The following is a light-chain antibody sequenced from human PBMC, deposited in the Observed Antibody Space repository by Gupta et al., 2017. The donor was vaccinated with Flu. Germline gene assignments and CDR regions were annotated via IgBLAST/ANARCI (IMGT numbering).Light chain of an antibody. CDR3: NSRDSSGNHRGWV. CDR2: GKN. J-gene: IGLJ3*02. Sequence: VRITGQGDSIRSDYESWYQQKPGQAPVRVIYGKNNRPAGITDRVSGSSSGNTASVTITGAQAEEEDDDYCNSRDSSGNHRGWVFGGGTKLTVL. CDR1: SIRSDY. V-gene: IGLV3-19*01.